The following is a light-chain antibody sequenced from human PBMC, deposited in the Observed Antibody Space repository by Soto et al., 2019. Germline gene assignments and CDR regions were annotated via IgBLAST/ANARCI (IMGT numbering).Light chain of an antibody. CDR3: QQYNSYSYT. Sequence: DIQMTQSPSTLSASVGDRVTITCRASQSSSSRLAWYQQKPGKAPKLLIYKASSLESGFPSRFSGSGSGTEITLTISRLQPDDFATYYCQQYNSYSYTFGQGTKLEIK. V-gene: IGKV1-5*03. CDR2: KAS. J-gene: IGKJ2*01. CDR1: QSSSSR.